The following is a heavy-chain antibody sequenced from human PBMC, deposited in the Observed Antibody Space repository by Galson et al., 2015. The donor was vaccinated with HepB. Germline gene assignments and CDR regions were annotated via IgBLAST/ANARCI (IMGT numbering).Heavy chain of an antibody. V-gene: IGHV3-15*07. CDR3: TTVDLGIFGVVIIPWFDP. CDR2: IKSKTDGGTT. D-gene: IGHD3-3*01. CDR1: GFTFSNAW. J-gene: IGHJ5*02. Sequence: SLRLSCAASGFTFSNAWMNWVRQAPGKGLEWVGRIKSKTDGGTTDYAAPVKGRFTISRDDSKNTLYLQMNSLKTEDTAVYYCTTVDLGIFGVVIIPWFDPWGQGTLVTVSS.